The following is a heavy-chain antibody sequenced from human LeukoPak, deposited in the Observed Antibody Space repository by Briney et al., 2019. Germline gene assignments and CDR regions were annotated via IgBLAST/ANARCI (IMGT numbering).Heavy chain of an antibody. Sequence: GGSLRLSCAVSGFTMRDNDMTWVRQAPGKGLEWVSLIYSSGGTSYADSVKGRFTISKDNSKNTLYLQMNSLSAEDTAVYYCAKRPLSSCNWGLGTLVTVSS. V-gene: IGHV3-66*01. CDR1: GFTMRDND. CDR3: AKRPLSSCN. J-gene: IGHJ4*01. D-gene: IGHD5/OR15-5a*01. CDR2: IYSSGGT.